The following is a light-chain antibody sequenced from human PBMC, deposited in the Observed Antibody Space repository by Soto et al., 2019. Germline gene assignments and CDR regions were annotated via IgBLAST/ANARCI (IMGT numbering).Light chain of an antibody. CDR2: GAS. J-gene: IGKJ2*01. V-gene: IGKV3-20*01. CDR1: QSVSSSY. CDR3: QQYGSSPYT. Sequence: EIVLTQSPGTLSLSPGERATLSCRASQSVSSSYVAWYQQKPGQAPMLLIYGASSRDTGIPDRFSGSGSGTDFTLTISRLEPEDFAVYYCQQYGSSPYTFGQGTKLEIK.